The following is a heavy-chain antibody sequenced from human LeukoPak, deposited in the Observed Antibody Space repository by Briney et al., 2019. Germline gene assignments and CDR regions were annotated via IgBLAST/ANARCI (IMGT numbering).Heavy chain of an antibody. D-gene: IGHD5-18*01. CDR3: ARGGGYSYGLDY. Sequence: ASVKVSCKASGYTFTSYDINWVRQATGQGLEWMGWMNPNSGNTGYAQKFQGRVTMTRNTSISTAYMELSSLRSDDTAVYYCARGGGYSYGLDYWGQGTLVTVSS. CDR1: GYTFTSYD. J-gene: IGHJ4*02. CDR2: MNPNSGNT. V-gene: IGHV1-8*01.